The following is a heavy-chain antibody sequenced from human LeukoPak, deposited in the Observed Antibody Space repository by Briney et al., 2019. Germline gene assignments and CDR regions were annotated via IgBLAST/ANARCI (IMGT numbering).Heavy chain of an antibody. CDR3: AQGYSIGRFPN. J-gene: IGHJ4*02. CDR2: INVNGDTK. V-gene: IGHV3-23*01. CDR1: GFSVSSYG. Sequence: PGGSLRLSCAVSGFSVSSYGMSWVRQAPGRGLEWISAINVNGDTKYYADSVRGRFITSRDNSENTLYLQMNSLRTEDTAVYYCAQGYSIGRFPNWGQGSLVSVSS. D-gene: IGHD5-12*01.